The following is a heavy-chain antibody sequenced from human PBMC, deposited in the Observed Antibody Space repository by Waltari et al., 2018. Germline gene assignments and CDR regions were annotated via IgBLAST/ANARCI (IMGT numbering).Heavy chain of an antibody. V-gene: IGHV4-61*09. Sequence: QVQLQESGPGLVKPSQTLSLTCPVSGGSISSGSYYWSWIRQPAGKGLEWIGYIYTSGSTNYNPSLKSRVTISVDTSKNQFSLKLSSVTAADTAVYYCARDESGIAAAGRNYWGQGTLVTVSS. CDR1: GGSISSGSYY. D-gene: IGHD6-13*01. J-gene: IGHJ4*02. CDR3: ARDESGIAAAGRNY. CDR2: IYTSGST.